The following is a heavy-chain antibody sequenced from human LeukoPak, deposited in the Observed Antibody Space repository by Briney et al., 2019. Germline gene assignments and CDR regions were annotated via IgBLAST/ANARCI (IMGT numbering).Heavy chain of an antibody. V-gene: IGHV4-59*08. D-gene: IGHD6-19*01. CDR2: IYYSGST. CDR3: AGSYSSGWYSKDYFDY. Sequence: SETLSLTCTVSGGSISSYYWSWIRQPPGKGLEWIGYIYYSGSTNYNPSLKSRVTISVDTSKNQFSLKLSSVTAADTAVYYCAGSYSSGWYSKDYFDYWGQGTLVTVSS. J-gene: IGHJ4*02. CDR1: GGSISSYY.